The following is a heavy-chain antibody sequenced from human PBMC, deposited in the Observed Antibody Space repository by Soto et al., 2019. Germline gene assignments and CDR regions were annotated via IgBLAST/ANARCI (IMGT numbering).Heavy chain of an antibody. V-gene: IGHV1-69*04. CDR2: IIPILGIA. Sequence: ASVKVSCKASGGTFSSYTISWVRQAPGQGLEWMGRIIPILGIANYAQKFQGRVTITADKSTSTAYMELSSLRSEDTAVYYCARDVGITIFGVPTNWFDPWGQGTLVTVSS. D-gene: IGHD3-3*01. J-gene: IGHJ5*02. CDR3: ARDVGITIFGVPTNWFDP. CDR1: GGTFSSYT.